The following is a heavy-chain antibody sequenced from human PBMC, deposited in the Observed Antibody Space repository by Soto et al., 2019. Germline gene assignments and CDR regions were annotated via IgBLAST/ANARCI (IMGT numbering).Heavy chain of an antibody. CDR3: ARRMGYCTNGVCQTTDWFDP. D-gene: IGHD2-8*01. CDR1: GYTFTSYA. J-gene: IGHJ5*02. Sequence: ASVKVSCKASGYTFTSYAMHWVRQAPGQRLEWMGWINAGNGNTKYSQKFQGRVTITRDTSASTAYMELSSLRSEDTAVYYCARRMGYCTNGVCQTTDWFDPWGQGTLVTVSS. V-gene: IGHV1-3*01. CDR2: INAGNGNT.